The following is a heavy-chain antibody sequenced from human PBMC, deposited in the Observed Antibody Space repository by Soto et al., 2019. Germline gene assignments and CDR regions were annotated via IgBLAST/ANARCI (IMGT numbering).Heavy chain of an antibody. CDR3: ARLSRYYYDSSGYLDY. CDR2: IYSGGST. J-gene: IGHJ4*02. V-gene: IGHV3-53*01. D-gene: IGHD3-22*01. Sequence: GGSLRLSCAASGFTVSSNYMSWVRQAPGKGLEWVSVIYSGGSTYYADSVKGRFTISRGNSKNTLYLQMNSLRADDTAVYYCARLSRYYYDSSGYLDYWGQGTLVTVSS. CDR1: GFTVSSNY.